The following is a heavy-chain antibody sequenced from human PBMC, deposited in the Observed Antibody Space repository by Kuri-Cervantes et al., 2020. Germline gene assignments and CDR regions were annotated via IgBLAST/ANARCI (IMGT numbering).Heavy chain of an antibody. D-gene: IGHD6-19*01. Sequence: ASVKVSCKASGYNFRSNGISWVRQAPGQGLEWMGWISAYNGNTNYAQKLQGRVTMTTDTSTSTAYMELRSLRSDDTAVYYCARDSSGWYPRYYFDYWGQGTLVTVSS. J-gene: IGHJ4*02. V-gene: IGHV1-18*01. CDR2: ISAYNGNT. CDR1: GYNFRSNG. CDR3: ARDSSGWYPRYYFDY.